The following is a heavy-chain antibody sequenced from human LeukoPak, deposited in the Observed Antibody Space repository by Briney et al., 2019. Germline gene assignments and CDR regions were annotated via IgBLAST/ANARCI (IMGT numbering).Heavy chain of an antibody. V-gene: IGHV4-39*01. Sequence: SFYWMHWIRQHPGKGLEWIGNIYYSGSTHYNPSLKSRVTTSIDTSKNQFSLEVSSVTAADTAVYFCARRGGTAAGNYFDYWGQGILVTVSS. J-gene: IGHJ4*02. D-gene: IGHD6-13*01. CDR1: SFY. CDR2: IYYSGST. CDR3: ARRGGTAAGNYFDY.